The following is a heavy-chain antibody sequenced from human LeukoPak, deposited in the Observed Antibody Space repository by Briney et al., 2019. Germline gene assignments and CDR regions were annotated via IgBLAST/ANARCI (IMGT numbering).Heavy chain of an antibody. CDR3: ARNLYSGSAFTGPNWFDP. CDR2: IISDGSTT. Sequence: PGGFLRLSCAASGFPLCSYLIQWGRRPPGKVLVWVYRIISDGSTTAYADSGKGRFTISRDNAKNSLYLQMNSLRAEDTAVYYCARNLYSGSAFTGPNWFDPWGQGTLVTVSS. CDR1: GFPLCSYL. D-gene: IGHD2-15*01. V-gene: IGHV3-74*01. J-gene: IGHJ5*02.